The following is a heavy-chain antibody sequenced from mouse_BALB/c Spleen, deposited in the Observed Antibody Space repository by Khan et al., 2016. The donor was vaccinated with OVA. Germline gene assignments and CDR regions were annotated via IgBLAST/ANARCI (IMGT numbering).Heavy chain of an antibody. J-gene: IGHJ4*01. V-gene: IGHV2-3*01. D-gene: IGHD2-1*01. CDR1: GFSLTSYG. Sequence: VQLQESGPGLVAPSQSLSITCTVSGFSLTSYGVSWVRQPPGKGLEWLGVMWGDGNTNYHSALRSRLSISKDNSKSQVFLKLNSLQTDDTATYYCAKQNHGTLYAVDYWGQGTSVTGSS. CDR3: AKQNHGTLYAVDY. CDR2: MWGDGNT.